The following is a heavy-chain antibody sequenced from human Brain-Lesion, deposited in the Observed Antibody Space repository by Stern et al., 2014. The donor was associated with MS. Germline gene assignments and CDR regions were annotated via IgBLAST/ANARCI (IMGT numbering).Heavy chain of an antibody. CDR3: ATYYYDSTGYNDF. J-gene: IGHJ4*02. CDR1: GYTFTGYY. D-gene: IGHD3-22*01. CDR2: INPKSGGT. V-gene: IGHV1-2*04. Sequence: DQLVESGAEVKKPGASVKVSCKASGYTFTGYYMHWGRQAPGQGLERMGCINPKSGGTNYAQKFQGWVTMTRDTSINTAYMELSRLRSDDTAVYYCATYYYDSTGYNDFWGQGTLVTVSS.